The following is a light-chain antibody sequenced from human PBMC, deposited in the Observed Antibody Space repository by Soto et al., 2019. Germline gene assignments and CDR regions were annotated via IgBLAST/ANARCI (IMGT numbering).Light chain of an antibody. CDR1: QSVYSSY. CDR2: AAS. J-gene: IGKJ3*01. CDR3: QQYGRSPRVLFT. V-gene: IGKV3-20*01. Sequence: EIVLTQSPGTLSLSPGERATLSCTASQSVYSSYLAWYQQKPGQAPRLLIYAASRRATGIPDRFSGSGSGTDFTLTISRLEPEDSAVYYCQQYGRSPRVLFTFGPGTKVDIK.